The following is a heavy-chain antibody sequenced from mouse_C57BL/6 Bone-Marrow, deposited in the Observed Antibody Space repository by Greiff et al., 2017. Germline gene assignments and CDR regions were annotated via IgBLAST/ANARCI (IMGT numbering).Heavy chain of an antibody. Sequence: EVKLVESGGGLVKPGGSLKLSCAASGFTFSSYAMSWVRQTPEKRLEWVATISDGGSYTYYPDNVKGRFTISRDNAKNNLYLQMSHLKSEDTAMYYCARDQEVTTGFDAMDYWGQGTSVTVSS. CDR3: ARDQEVTTGFDAMDY. D-gene: IGHD2-2*01. CDR1: GFTFSSYA. J-gene: IGHJ4*01. V-gene: IGHV5-4*01. CDR2: ISDGGSYT.